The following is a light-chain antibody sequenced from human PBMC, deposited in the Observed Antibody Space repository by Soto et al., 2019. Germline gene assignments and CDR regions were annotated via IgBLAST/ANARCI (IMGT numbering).Light chain of an antibody. Sequence: EIVLTQSPGTLSLSPGERATLSCRASQSVGSTYLAWYQQKPGQAPRLLIYGASTRATGIPDRFSGSGSGTDFTLTISRLEREDFGVYYCHQYGSSPGTFGQGNKVEIK. J-gene: IGKJ1*01. V-gene: IGKV3-20*01. CDR3: HQYGSSPGT. CDR2: GAS. CDR1: QSVGSTY.